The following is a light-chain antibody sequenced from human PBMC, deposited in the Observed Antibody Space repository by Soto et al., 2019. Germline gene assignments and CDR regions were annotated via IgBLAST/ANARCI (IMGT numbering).Light chain of an antibody. Sequence: QSALTQPASVSGSPGQSITISCSGTSSDVGGYNYVSWYQQHPGKAPKLMIYDVSNRPSGVSNRFSGSKSGNTASLTISGLEAEDEAHYYCISYTSSSTLFGGGTKLTVL. CDR1: SSDVGGYNY. CDR3: ISYTSSSTL. J-gene: IGLJ2*01. V-gene: IGLV2-14*01. CDR2: DVS.